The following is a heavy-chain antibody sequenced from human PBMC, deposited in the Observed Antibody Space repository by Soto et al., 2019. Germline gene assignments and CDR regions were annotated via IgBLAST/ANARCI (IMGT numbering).Heavy chain of an antibody. J-gene: IGHJ5*02. Sequence: GESLKISCKGSGYSFTSYWIGWVRQMPGKGLEWMGIIYPGDSDTRYSPSFQGQVTISADKSISTAYLQWSSLKASDTAMYYCARHVTGYSSSWYEGWFDPWGQGTLVTVS. D-gene: IGHD6-13*01. V-gene: IGHV5-51*01. CDR3: ARHVTGYSSSWYEGWFDP. CDR2: IYPGDSDT. CDR1: GYSFTSYW.